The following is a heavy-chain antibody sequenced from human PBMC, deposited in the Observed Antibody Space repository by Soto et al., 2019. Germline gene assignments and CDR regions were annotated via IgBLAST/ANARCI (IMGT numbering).Heavy chain of an antibody. D-gene: IGHD6-25*01. V-gene: IGHV3-23*01. J-gene: IGHJ4*02. Sequence: EVQLLESGGGLVQPAGSLRLSCAASGFTFSSYAMSWVRQAPGKGLEWVSAISGTGGTTYYADSVKGRFTISRDNSRNTLPLQMNSLRAEDTAIYYCAKFFVETGGSSGWPWSFHFWGQGTLVTVSS. CDR1: GFTFSSYA. CDR3: AKFFVETGGSSGWPWSFHF. CDR2: ISGTGGTT.